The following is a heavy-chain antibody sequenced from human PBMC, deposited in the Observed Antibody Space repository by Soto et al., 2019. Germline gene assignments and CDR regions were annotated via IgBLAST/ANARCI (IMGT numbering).Heavy chain of an antibody. D-gene: IGHD3-22*01. CDR1: GFTFSRYA. Sequence: PGGSLRLSCAASGFTFSRYAMSWVRQAPGKGLEWVSAISGSGGSTYYADSVKGRFTISRENAKNSLYLQMNSLRAGDTAVYYCARGFSYDRSSMGDFWGQGTQVTVSS. V-gene: IGHV3-23*01. J-gene: IGHJ4*02. CDR3: ARGFSYDRSSMGDF. CDR2: ISGSGGST.